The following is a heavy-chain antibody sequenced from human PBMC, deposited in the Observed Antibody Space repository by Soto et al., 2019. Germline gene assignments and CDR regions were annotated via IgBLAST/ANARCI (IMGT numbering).Heavy chain of an antibody. V-gene: IGHV1-8*01. CDR2: TNPNSGNT. D-gene: IGHD2-21*02. J-gene: IGHJ4*02. CDR3: ARASKVTNFYY. CDR1: GYTFTSYD. Sequence: QVQLVQSGAEVKKPGASVKVSCKASGYTFTSYDINWVRQATGQGLEWMGWTNPNSGNTGYAQKFQGRVTMTMNTSISTAYRELSSLRSEDTAVYYCARASKVTNFYYWGQVTLVTVSS.